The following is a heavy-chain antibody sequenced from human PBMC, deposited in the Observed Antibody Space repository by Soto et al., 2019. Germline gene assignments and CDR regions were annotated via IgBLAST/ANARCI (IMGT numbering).Heavy chain of an antibody. CDR1: GFSVSSSY. V-gene: IGHV3-53*01. J-gene: IGHJ4*02. D-gene: IGHD5-18*01. Sequence: PGGSLRLSCAASGFSVSSSYMSWVRQAPGKGLEWVSVIYSGGSTYYADSVKGRFTISRDNSKNTLYLQMNSLRAEDTAVYYCARGRASYGYDFDYWGQGTLGTVSS. CDR3: ARGRASYGYDFDY. CDR2: IYSGGST.